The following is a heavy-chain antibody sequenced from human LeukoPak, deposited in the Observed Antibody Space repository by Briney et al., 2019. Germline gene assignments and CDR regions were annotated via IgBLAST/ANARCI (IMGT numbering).Heavy chain of an antibody. V-gene: IGHV3-33*06. Sequence: PGGSLRLSCAASGFTFSSYGMHWVRQAPGKGLEWVAVIWYDGSSKYYADFVKGRFTISRDNSKNTLYLQMNSLRTEDTAVYYCAKDGGLRFLEWSSGYWGQGTLVTVSS. J-gene: IGHJ4*02. CDR3: AKDGGLRFLEWSSGY. CDR2: IWYDGSSK. CDR1: GFTFSSYG. D-gene: IGHD3-3*01.